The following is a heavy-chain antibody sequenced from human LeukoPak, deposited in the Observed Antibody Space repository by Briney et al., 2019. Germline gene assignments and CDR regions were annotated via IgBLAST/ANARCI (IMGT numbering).Heavy chain of an antibody. Sequence: PSQTLSLTCTVSGGSISSGSYYWSWIRQPAGKGLEWIGRIYTSGSTNYNPSLKSRVTISVDTSKNQFSLKLSSVTAADTAVYYCARLRLGYLTLVVAFDIWGQGTTVTVSS. D-gene: IGHD2-8*02. CDR2: IYTSGST. CDR1: GGSISSGSYY. V-gene: IGHV4-61*02. CDR3: ARLRLGYLTLVVAFDI. J-gene: IGHJ3*02.